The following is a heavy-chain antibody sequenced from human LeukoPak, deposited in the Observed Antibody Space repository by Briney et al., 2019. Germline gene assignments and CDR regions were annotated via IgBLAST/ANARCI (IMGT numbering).Heavy chain of an antibody. J-gene: IGHJ4*02. CDR2: IYPGVSDT. Sequence: GVPLKISCKGSGYSFTNYWIGWVRQMPGKGLEWMGIIYPGVSDTRYSPSFQGQVTISADKSISTAYPQWSSLKASDTAMYYCARSVSGSYPTFDYWGQGTLVTVSS. CDR1: GYSFTNYW. D-gene: IGHD1-26*01. V-gene: IGHV5-51*01. CDR3: ARSVSGSYPTFDY.